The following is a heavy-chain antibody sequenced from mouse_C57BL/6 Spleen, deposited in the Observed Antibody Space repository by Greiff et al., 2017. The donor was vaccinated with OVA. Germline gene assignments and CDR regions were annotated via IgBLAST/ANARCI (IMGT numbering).Heavy chain of an antibody. CDR1: GYTFTDYE. J-gene: IGHJ2*01. Sequence: QVQLQQSGAELVRPGASVTLSCKASGYTFTDYEMHWVKQTPVHGLEWIGAIDPETGGTAYNQKFKGKAILTADKSSSTAYMELRSLTSEDSAVYYGTSYYGSSYYFDYWGQGTTLTVSS. V-gene: IGHV1-15*01. D-gene: IGHD1-1*01. CDR2: IDPETGGT. CDR3: TSYYGSSYYFDY.